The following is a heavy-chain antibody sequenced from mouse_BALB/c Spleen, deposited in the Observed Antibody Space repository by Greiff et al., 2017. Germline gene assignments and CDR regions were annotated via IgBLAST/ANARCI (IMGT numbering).Heavy chain of an antibody. CDR3: AREYYGLDY. J-gene: IGHJ2*01. V-gene: IGHV7-3*02. CDR2: IRNKANGYTT. Sequence: EVQVVESGGGLVQPGGSLRLSCATSGFTFTDYYMSWVRQPPGKALEWLGFIRNKANGYTTEYSASVKGRFTISRDNSQSILYLQMNTLRAEDSATYYCAREYYGLDYWGQGTTLTVSS. D-gene: IGHD1-1*01. CDR1: GFTFTDYY.